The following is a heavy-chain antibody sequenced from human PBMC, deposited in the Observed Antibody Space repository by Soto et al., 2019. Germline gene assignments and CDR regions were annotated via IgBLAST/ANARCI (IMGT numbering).Heavy chain of an antibody. V-gene: IGHV4-34*01. CDR1: GGSFSGYQ. Sequence: SETLSLTCAVYGGSFSGYQWSWIRQTPGKGLEWIGEINDSGNINYNPSLKSRVTILLDTPKKQISLKLSSVTAADTAVYYCARDLRFLEWAGGNQNYYYMDVWGKGTTVTVSS. D-gene: IGHD3-3*01. CDR2: INDSGNI. CDR3: ARDLRFLEWAGGNQNYYYMDV. J-gene: IGHJ6*03.